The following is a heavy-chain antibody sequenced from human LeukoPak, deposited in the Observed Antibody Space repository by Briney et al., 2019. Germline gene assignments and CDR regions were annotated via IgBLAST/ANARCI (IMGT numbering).Heavy chain of an antibody. CDR3: ARDRRISTKPHDAFDI. V-gene: IGHV4-59*01. J-gene: IGHJ3*02. D-gene: IGHD2-15*01. CDR2: IYYSGNA. CDR1: GGSLSSLY. Sequence: SESLSLTCTVAGGSLSSLYWSWIRQPPRNVLGWDGYIYYSGNAHYDPSLESRVTISVDTSKNQFSLKLTSVTAADTAVYYCARDRRISTKPHDAFDIWGQGTMVTISS.